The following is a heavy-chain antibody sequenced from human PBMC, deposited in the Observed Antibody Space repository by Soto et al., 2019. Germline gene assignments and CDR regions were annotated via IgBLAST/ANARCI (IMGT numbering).Heavy chain of an antibody. D-gene: IGHD3-22*01. Sequence: SVKVSCKASGGTFSSYAISWVRQAPGQGLEWMGGIIPIFGTANYAQKFQGRVTITADESTSTAYMELSSLRSEDTAVYYCAIVGYYRTPFDYWGQGTLVTVSS. CDR1: GGTFSSYA. J-gene: IGHJ4*02. V-gene: IGHV1-69*13. CDR2: IIPIFGTA. CDR3: AIVGYYRTPFDY.